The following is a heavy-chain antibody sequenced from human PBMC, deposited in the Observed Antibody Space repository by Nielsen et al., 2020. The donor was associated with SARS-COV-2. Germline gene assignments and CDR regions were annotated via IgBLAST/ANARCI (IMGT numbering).Heavy chain of an antibody. D-gene: IGHD2-15*01. J-gene: IGHJ6*02. Sequence: GESLKISCAASGFTVSSNDMSWVRQAPGKGLEWVSVIKSGGSTYYADSVKGRFTISRDNSKNTLDLQMNSLRAEDTAVYYCARVADMGHYGMDVWGQGTTVTVS. CDR1: GFTVSSND. V-gene: IGHV3-53*01. CDR2: IKSGGST. CDR3: ARVADMGHYGMDV.